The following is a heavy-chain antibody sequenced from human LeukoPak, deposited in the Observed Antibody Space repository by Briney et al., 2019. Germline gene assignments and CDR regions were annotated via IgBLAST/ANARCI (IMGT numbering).Heavy chain of an antibody. J-gene: IGHJ6*03. CDR1: GLTFSSYE. Sequence: AGGSLRLSCAASGLTFSSYEMNWVRQAPGKGLEWISYISSGGTLIYYADSVEGRFTISRDDAKNSLYLQINSLRAEDTAVYYCAREKMIVGINYYYYYYMDVWGKGTTVTVSS. CDR3: AREKMIVGINYYYYYYMDV. CDR2: ISSGGTLI. V-gene: IGHV3-48*03. D-gene: IGHD3-22*01.